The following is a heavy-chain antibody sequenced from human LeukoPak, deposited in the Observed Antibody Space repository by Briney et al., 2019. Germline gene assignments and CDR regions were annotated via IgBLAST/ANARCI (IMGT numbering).Heavy chain of an antibody. CDR3: AKEGRFWSGSRYDY. CDR1: GFTFSSYA. Sequence: PGGSLRLSCAASGFTFSSYAMSWVRQAPGKGLEWVSAISGSGGSTYYADSVKGPFTISSDNSKNTLYLQMNSLRAEDTAVYYCAKEGRFWSGSRYDYWGQGTLVTVSS. D-gene: IGHD3-3*01. V-gene: IGHV3-23*01. CDR2: ISGSGGST. J-gene: IGHJ4*02.